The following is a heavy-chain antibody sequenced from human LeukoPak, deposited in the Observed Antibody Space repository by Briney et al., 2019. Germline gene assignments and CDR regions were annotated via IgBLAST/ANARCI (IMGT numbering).Heavy chain of an antibody. CDR2: ISASNGNT. D-gene: IGHD3-22*01. J-gene: IGHJ4*02. V-gene: IGHV1-18*01. CDR3: ARVHGNKYYYDSSGYTADD. CDR1: GYPFTGLG. Sequence: ASVKVSCKASGYPFTGLGASRRAQAPGQGLEWMGWISASNGNTNYAQKLQGRVTMTTDTSTSTAYLQLRSLRSGKTAVYYCARVHGNKYYYDSSGYTADDGGQGTLVTVSS.